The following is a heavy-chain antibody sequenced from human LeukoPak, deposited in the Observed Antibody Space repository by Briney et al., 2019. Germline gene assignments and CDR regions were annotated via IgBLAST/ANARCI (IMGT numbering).Heavy chain of an antibody. CDR2: IYYSGSN. D-gene: IGHD3-10*01. J-gene: IGHJ5*02. CDR1: GGSISSYY. V-gene: IGHV4-59*01. CDR3: ARHAPLYSYGSWAWFDP. Sequence: SETLSLTCTVSGGSISSYYWSWIGQPPGKGLEGIGDIYYSGSNNYNPSLKSRVTISVDTSTNQFSLKLSSVTAADTAVYYCARHAPLYSYGSWAWFDPWGQGTLVTVSS.